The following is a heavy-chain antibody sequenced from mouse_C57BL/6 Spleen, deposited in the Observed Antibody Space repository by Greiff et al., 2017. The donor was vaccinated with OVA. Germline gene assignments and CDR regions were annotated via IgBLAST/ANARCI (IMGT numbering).Heavy chain of an antibody. CDR1: GFTFSSYA. J-gene: IGHJ1*03. V-gene: IGHV5-9-1*02. D-gene: IGHD4-1*01. Sequence: EVKLVESGEGLVKPGGSLKLSCAASGFTFSSYAMSWVRQTPEKRLEWVAYISSGGDYIYYADTVKGRFTISRDNARNTLYLQMSSLKSEDTAMYYCTRVDWDGNWYFDVWGTGTTVTVSS. CDR2: ISSGGDYI. CDR3: TRVDWDGNWYFDV.